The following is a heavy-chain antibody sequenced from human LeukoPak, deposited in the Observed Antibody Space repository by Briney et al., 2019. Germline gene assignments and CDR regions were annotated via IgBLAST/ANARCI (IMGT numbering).Heavy chain of an antibody. CDR2: ISSSSSYI. Sequence: PGGSLRLSCAASGFTFSSYRMNWVRQAPGKGLEWVSSISSSSSYIYYADSVKGRFTISRDNAKNSLYLQMNSLRAEDTAVYYCARDYYDSSGYYYAGYWGQGTLVTVSS. CDR3: ARDYYDSSGYYYAGY. V-gene: IGHV3-21*01. J-gene: IGHJ4*02. CDR1: GFTFSSYR. D-gene: IGHD3-22*01.